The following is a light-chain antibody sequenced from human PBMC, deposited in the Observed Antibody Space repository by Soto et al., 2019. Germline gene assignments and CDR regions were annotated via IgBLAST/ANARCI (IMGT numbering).Light chain of an antibody. CDR2: SNN. CDR3: AAWDDSLSGPV. V-gene: IGLV1-47*02. CDR1: SSNIGSNY. J-gene: IGLJ7*02. Sequence: QSVLTQPPSASGTPGQRVTISCSGSSSNIGSNYVYWYQQLPGTAPKLLIYSNNQRPSGVPDRFSGSKSGTSASLAISGLRSEDEADYYCAAWDDSLSGPVFGGGTQLTA.